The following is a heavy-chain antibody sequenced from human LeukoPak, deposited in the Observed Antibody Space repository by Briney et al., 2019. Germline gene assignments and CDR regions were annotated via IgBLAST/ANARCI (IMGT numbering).Heavy chain of an antibody. CDR1: GFTFINYA. CDR3: AKRYSSGWSLDYFDY. D-gene: IGHD6-19*01. CDR2: FTAGGTTT. Sequence: GGSLRLSCSASGFTFINYAITWVRQSPGKGLIWVSTFTAGGTTTYYADSVKGRFTTSRDTSTNTLYLHMNSLRAEDTAVYYCAKRYSSGWSLDYFDYWGQGTLVTVSS. J-gene: IGHJ4*02. V-gene: IGHV3-23*01.